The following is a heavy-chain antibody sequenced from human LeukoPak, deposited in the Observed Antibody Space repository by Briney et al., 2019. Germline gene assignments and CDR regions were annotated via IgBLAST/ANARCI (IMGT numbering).Heavy chain of an antibody. Sequence: PGGSLRLSCAVSGLTLSDIWMNWVRQAPGKGLEWVSYISSSGSTIYYADSMKGRFTISRDNAKKSLYLQMNSLRAEDTAVYYCARRSWSFDHWGQGTLVTVSS. D-gene: IGHD6-13*01. CDR3: ARRSWSFDH. CDR2: ISSSGSTI. CDR1: GLTLSDIW. J-gene: IGHJ4*02. V-gene: IGHV3-11*01.